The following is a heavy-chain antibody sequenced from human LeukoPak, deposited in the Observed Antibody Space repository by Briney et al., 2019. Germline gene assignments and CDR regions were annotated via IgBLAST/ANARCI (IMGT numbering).Heavy chain of an antibody. CDR3: ARVRIPYSTRGWFDP. D-gene: IGHD6-13*01. Sequence: SVKVSCKASGGTFSSYAISWVRQAPGQGLEWMGGIIPIFGTANYAQKFQGRVTITADKSTSTAYMELSSLRSEDTAVYYCARVRIPYSTRGWFDPWGQGTLVTVSS. CDR1: GGTFSSYA. J-gene: IGHJ5*02. V-gene: IGHV1-69*06. CDR2: IIPIFGTA.